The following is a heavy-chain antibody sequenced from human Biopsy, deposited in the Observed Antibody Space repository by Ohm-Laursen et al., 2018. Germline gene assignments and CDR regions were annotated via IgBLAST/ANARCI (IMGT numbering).Heavy chain of an antibody. CDR1: GGTFSNYA. D-gene: IGHD3-10*01. J-gene: IGHJ6*02. Sequence: SVKVSCKTSGGTFSNYAITWVRQAPGQGLVYLGRIIPIVGITNHAQTFQGRITLTADKSTFMVYMELSRLRSDDTAIYYCARGGSGSGYYGMDVWGQGATVSVSS. CDR2: IIPIVGIT. V-gene: IGHV1-69*04. CDR3: ARGGSGSGYYGMDV.